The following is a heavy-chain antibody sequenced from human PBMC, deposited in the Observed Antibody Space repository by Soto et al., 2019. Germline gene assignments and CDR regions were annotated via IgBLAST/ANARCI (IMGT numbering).Heavy chain of an antibody. CDR3: AKGSIVVVVAATSTIDY. Sequence: GGSLRLSCAASGFTFSSYAMSWVRQAPGKGLEWVSAISSSGGSTYYADSVKGRFTISRDNSKNTLYLQMNSLRAEDTAVYYCAKGSIVVVVAATSTIDYWGQGTLVTVSP. V-gene: IGHV3-23*01. CDR2: ISSSGGST. D-gene: IGHD2-15*01. J-gene: IGHJ4*02. CDR1: GFTFSSYA.